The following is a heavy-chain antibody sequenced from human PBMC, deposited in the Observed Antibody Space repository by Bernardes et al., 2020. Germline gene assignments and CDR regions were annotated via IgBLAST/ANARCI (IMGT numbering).Heavy chain of an antibody. CDR3: ARGSIVGASDFDL. CDR2: TCYRSKWYN. CDR1: RDSISSNSAA. D-gene: IGHD1-26*01. V-gene: IGHV6-1*01. J-gene: IGHJ2*01. Sequence: PSPSLTFAISRDSISSNSAAWPLLRQSPARGLAWLGRTCYRSKWYNDYAVSVKSRITINPDTSKNQFSLQLNSVTPEDTAVYYCARGSIVGASDFDLWGRGTLVTVSS.